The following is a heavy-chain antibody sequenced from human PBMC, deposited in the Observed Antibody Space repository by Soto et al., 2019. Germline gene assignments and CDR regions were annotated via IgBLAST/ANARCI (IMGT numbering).Heavy chain of an antibody. CDR3: ARYAPGAAPF. CDR1: GGSMSSADYY. V-gene: IGHV4-31*11. D-gene: IGHD1-26*01. Sequence: QVKLQESGPGLVKPSQTLSLTCAVSGGSMSSADYYWNWIRQHPEKGLEWIGYINYRGSTFYNPSLKSRVTISVDTSKNQFALKLTSVTAADTAMYYCARYAPGAAPFWGQGTLVTVSS. CDR2: INYRGST. J-gene: IGHJ4*02.